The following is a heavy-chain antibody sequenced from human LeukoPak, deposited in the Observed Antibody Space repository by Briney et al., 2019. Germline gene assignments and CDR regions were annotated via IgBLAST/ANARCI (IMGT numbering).Heavy chain of an antibody. Sequence: GGSLRLSCAASGFTFSSNWMSWVRQAPGKGLEWVANIKQDGSEKYYVDSAKGRFTISRDNAKNSLYLQMNSLRAEDTAVYYCARDLIAVAESHFDYWGQGTLVTVAS. CDR1: GFTFSSNW. D-gene: IGHD6-19*01. V-gene: IGHV3-7*01. CDR3: ARDLIAVAESHFDY. CDR2: IKQDGSEK. J-gene: IGHJ4*02.